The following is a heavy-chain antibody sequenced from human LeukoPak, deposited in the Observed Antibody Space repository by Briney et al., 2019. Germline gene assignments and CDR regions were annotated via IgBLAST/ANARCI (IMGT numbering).Heavy chain of an antibody. J-gene: IGHJ3*02. CDR1: GGSISSGDNY. D-gene: IGHD3-22*01. V-gene: IGHV4-30-4*01. CDR2: IYYSGST. CDR3: ARDLYYYDSSGWGAFDI. Sequence: PSETLSLTCTVSGGSISSGDNYWSWIRQPPGKGLEWIGYIYYSGSTYYNPSLKSRVTISVDTSKSQFSLKLSSVTAADTAVYYCARDLYYYDSSGWGAFDIWGQGTMVTVSS.